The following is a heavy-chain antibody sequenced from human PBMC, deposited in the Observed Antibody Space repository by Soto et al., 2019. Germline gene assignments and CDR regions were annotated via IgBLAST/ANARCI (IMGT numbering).Heavy chain of an antibody. V-gene: IGHV4-39*01. CDR1: GGSVTNSSYY. D-gene: IGHD4-17*01. CDR3: LSQRTTVTTQAYSDY. J-gene: IGHJ4*02. CDR2: VHYRGRS. Sequence: PSETLSLTCTVSGGSVTNSSYYWGWIRQSPGKGLEWIGGVHYRGRSYSKSSVKSRVTISVDTSKNRFSLSLNSVTASDTAVYFCLSQRTTVTTQAYSDYWGPGALVTAS.